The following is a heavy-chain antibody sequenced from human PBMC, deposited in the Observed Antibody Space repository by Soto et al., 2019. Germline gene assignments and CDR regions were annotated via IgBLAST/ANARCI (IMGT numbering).Heavy chain of an antibody. J-gene: IGHJ4*02. CDR2: IYWDDDS. CDR1: GFSLSTSGVG. Sequence: QITLKESGPTLVKPTQTLTLTCTVSGFSLSTSGVGVGWVRQPPGKALEWLALIYWDDDSRYSPSLKSRLTITKDTSNTQVVLTVTNMDLVDTATYYCARRIQPTTRGCRYFYNWGQGTLVTVSS. D-gene: IGHD5-18*01. V-gene: IGHV2-5*02. CDR3: ARRIQPTTRGCRYFYN.